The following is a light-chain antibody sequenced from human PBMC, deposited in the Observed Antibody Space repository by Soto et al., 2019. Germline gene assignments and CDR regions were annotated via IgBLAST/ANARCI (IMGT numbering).Light chain of an antibody. CDR2: DAS. Sequence: EIVLTQSPATLSLSPGERSTVSCRASQSVSSYLAWYQQKPGQAPRLLIYDASNRATGIPARFSGSGSGTDFTLTISSLELVDFAVYYCQQRSNWPPLFTFGPGTKVDIK. V-gene: IGKV3-11*01. CDR1: QSVSSY. CDR3: QQRSNWPPLFT. J-gene: IGKJ3*01.